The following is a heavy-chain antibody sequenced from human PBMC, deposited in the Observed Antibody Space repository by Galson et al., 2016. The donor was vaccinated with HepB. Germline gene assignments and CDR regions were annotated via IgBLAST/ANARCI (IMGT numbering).Heavy chain of an antibody. J-gene: IGHJ4*02. CDR3: ARDPRYSSGWYIFDY. D-gene: IGHD6-19*01. Sequence: SVKVSCKASGYTFTSFAVNWVRQAPGQGLEWMGWINANTGNPTYAQGFTGRFVFSLDTSVNTAYLQISSLKAEDTAVYFCARDPRYSSGWYIFDYWGQGTLVTVSS. CDR1: GYTFTSFA. V-gene: IGHV7-4-1*02. CDR2: INANTGNP.